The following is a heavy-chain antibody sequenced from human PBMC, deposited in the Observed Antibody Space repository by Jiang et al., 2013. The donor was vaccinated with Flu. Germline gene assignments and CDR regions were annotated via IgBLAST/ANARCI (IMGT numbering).Heavy chain of an antibody. CDR2: IYYSGST. D-gene: IGHD6-19*01. CDR1: GGSISSSSYY. CDR3: ARHRGSGWEAFDY. V-gene: IGHV4-39*07. Sequence: PSETLSLTCTVSGGSISSSSYYWGWIRQPPGKGLEWIGSIYYSGSTYYNPSLKSRVTISVDTSKNQFSLKLSSVTAADTAVYYCARHRGSGWEAFDYWGQGTLVTVSS. J-gene: IGHJ4*02.